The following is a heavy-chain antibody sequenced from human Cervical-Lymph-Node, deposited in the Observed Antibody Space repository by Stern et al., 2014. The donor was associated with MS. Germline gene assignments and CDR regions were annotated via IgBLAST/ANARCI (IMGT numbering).Heavy chain of an antibody. Sequence: QVQLVQSGAEVKKPGASMTISCKTSGYNFIDHAIHWVRLAPGQRLEWMGWINGGPGTTKYSQKFQGRVSFTRDKAASAAYMDLSSLSPDDTAVYYCARQPDYSDFLDFWGQGTLVTVSS. CDR1: GYNFIDHA. CDR2: INGGPGTT. D-gene: IGHD4-11*01. V-gene: IGHV1-3*01. CDR3: ARQPDYSDFLDF. J-gene: IGHJ4*02.